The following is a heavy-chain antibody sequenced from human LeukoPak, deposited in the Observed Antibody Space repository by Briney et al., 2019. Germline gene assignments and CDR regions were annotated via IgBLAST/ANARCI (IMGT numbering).Heavy chain of an antibody. J-gene: IGHJ3*02. D-gene: IGHD3-22*01. V-gene: IGHV1-18*01. Sequence: ASVKVSCKASGYTFTSYGISWVRQAPGQGLEWMGWISAYNGNTNYAQKLQGRVTMTTDTSTSTAYMELSRLRSDDTAVYYCARDKMGYDSSGRDDAFDIWGQGTMVTVSS. CDR1: GYTFTSYG. CDR3: ARDKMGYDSSGRDDAFDI. CDR2: ISAYNGNT.